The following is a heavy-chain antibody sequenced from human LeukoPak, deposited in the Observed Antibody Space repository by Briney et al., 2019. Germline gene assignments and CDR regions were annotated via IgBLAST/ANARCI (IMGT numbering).Heavy chain of an antibody. J-gene: IGHJ5*02. CDR2: IYTSGST. CDR3: ARGGVVVAATENWFDP. D-gene: IGHD2-15*01. CDR1: GGSISSYY. Sequence: SETLSLTCTVSGGSISSYYWSWIRQPAGKGLEWIGRIYTSGSTNYNPSLKSRVTMSVDTSKNQFPLKLSSVTAADTAVYYCARGGVVVAATENWFDPWGQGTLVTVSS. V-gene: IGHV4-4*07.